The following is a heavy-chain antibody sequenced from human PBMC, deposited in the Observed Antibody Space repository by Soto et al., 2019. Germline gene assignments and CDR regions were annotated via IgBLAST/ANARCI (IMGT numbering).Heavy chain of an antibody. CDR3: ARGGPGVSPDITRRAQDSFDI. V-gene: IGHV1-46*01. D-gene: IGHD3-10*01. CDR1: GYTFTSYY. J-gene: IGHJ3*02. Sequence: ASVKVSCKASGYTFTSYYMHWVRQAPGQGLEWMGIINPSGGSTSYAQKFQGRVTMTRDTSTSTVYMELSSLRSEDTAVYYCARGGPGVSPDITRRAQDSFDIPGQGTMVTLS. CDR2: INPSGGST.